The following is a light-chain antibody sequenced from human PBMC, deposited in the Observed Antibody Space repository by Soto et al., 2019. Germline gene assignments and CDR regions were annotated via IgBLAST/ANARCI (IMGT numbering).Light chain of an antibody. CDR3: QQYNSYPWT. Sequence: RMTQSPSTVSASVGDRVTITCRASQSISSWLAWYQQKPGKAPKLLIYDASSLESGGPSRFSGSGSGTEFTLTINSLQPDDFSTYYFQQYNSYPWTFGQGTKVDIK. V-gene: IGKV1-5*01. CDR1: QSISSW. CDR2: DAS. J-gene: IGKJ1*01.